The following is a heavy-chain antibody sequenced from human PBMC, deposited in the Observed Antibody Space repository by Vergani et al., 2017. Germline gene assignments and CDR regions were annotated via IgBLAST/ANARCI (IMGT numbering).Heavy chain of an antibody. D-gene: IGHD3-10*01. CDR1: GGSISSGGYY. V-gene: IGHV4-39*01. J-gene: IGHJ5*02. Sequence: QVQLQESGPGLVKPSQTLSLTCTVSGGSISSGGYYWSWIRQPPGKGLEWIGSIYYSGSTYYNPSLKSRVTISVDTSKNQFSLKLSSVTAADTAVYYCARHLYYYGSGSYYDLYGTVGWFDPWGQGTLVTVSS. CDR2: IYYSGST. CDR3: ARHLYYYGSGSYYDLYGTVGWFDP.